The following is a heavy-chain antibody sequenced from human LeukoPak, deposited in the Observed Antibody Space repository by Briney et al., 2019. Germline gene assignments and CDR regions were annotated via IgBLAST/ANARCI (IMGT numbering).Heavy chain of an antibody. V-gene: IGHV4-59*12. CDR2: IYYRGST. D-gene: IGHD2-15*01. CDR1: GGSISSYY. J-gene: IGHJ1*01. CDR3: ARRLLGYCSGGSCYSGYFQH. Sequence: SETLSLTCTVSGGSISSYYRIWIRQPPAKGLEGIGDIYYRGSTYHNPSLRSRCTLALDSSKNQFSLKLSSVTAADTAMYYCARRLLGYCSGGSCYSGYFQHWGQGTLVTVSS.